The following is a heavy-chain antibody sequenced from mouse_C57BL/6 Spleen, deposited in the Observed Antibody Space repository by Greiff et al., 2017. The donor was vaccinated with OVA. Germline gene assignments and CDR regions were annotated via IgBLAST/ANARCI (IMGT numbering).Heavy chain of an antibody. D-gene: IGHD1-1*01. CDR1: GFNIKDDY. Sequence: EVQLQQSGAELVRPGASVKLSCTASGFNIKDDYMHWVKQRPEQGLEWIGWIDPENGDTEYASKFQGKATITADTSSNTAYLQLSSLTSEDTAVYYCTTFYYYGSSPSVWGTGTTVTVSS. CDR2: IDPENGDT. V-gene: IGHV14-4*01. J-gene: IGHJ1*03. CDR3: TTFYYYGSSPSV.